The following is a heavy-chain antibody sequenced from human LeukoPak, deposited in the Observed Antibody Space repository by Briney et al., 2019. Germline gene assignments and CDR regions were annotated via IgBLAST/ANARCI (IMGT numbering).Heavy chain of an antibody. Sequence: QPGGSLRLSCAASGFTFDDYAMHWVRQAPGKGLEWVSLISWDGDSTYYSDSVKGRFTISRDNSKNSLYLQMNSLRTEDTALYYCTKGGVRYGSWYNFVFDYWGQGTLVTVSS. CDR2: ISWDGDST. D-gene: IGHD6-13*01. V-gene: IGHV3-43D*03. J-gene: IGHJ4*02. CDR3: TKGGVRYGSWYNFVFDY. CDR1: GFTFDDYA.